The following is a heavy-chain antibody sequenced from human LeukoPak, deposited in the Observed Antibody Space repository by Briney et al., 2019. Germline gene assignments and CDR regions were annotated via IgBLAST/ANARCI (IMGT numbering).Heavy chain of an antibody. CDR1: GYTFTSYD. CDR2: MNPNSGNT. J-gene: IGHJ3*02. Sequence: ASVKVSCKASGYTFTSYDINWVRQATGQGLEWMGWMNPNSGNTGYAQKFQGRVTMTRNTSISTAYMELSSLRSEDTAVYYCARRGGYSYGFNDAFDIWGQGTMVTVSS. CDR3: ARRGGYSYGFNDAFDI. D-gene: IGHD5-18*01. V-gene: IGHV1-8*01.